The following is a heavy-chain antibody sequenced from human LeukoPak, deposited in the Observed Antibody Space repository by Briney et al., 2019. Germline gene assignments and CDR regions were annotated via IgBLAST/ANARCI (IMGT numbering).Heavy chain of an antibody. CDR2: INHSGST. Sequence: PSETLSLTCAVYGGSFSGYYWSWVRQPPGKGLEWIGEINHSGSTNYNPSLKSPVTISVDTSNNQFSLKLSSVTAADTAVYYCARGRPAKLRLAGAYFDYWRQGTLVTVSS. D-gene: IGHD3-16*01. J-gene: IGHJ4*02. CDR3: ARGRPAKLRLAGAYFDY. V-gene: IGHV4-34*01. CDR1: GGSFSGYY.